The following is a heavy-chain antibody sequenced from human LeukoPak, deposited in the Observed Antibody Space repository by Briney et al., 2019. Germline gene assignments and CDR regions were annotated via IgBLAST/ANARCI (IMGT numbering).Heavy chain of an antibody. V-gene: IGHV5-51*01. CDR2: IYPGDSDT. CDR3: ARLSQADILTGDAFDI. D-gene: IGHD3-9*01. CDR1: GYSFTSYW. Sequence: GESLKISCKGSGYSFTSYWIGWVRQMPGKGLEWMGIIYPGDSDTRYSPSFQGQVTSSADKYLSTAYLQWSSLKASDTAMYYCARLSQADILTGDAFDIWGQGTMVTVSS. J-gene: IGHJ3*02.